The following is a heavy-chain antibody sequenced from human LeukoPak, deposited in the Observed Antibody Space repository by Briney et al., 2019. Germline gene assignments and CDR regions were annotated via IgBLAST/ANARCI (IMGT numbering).Heavy chain of an antibody. J-gene: IGHJ4*02. Sequence: PSETLSLTCAAYGGSFSGYYWSWIRQPPGKGLEWIGEINHSGGTNYNPSLKSRVAISMDTSKNQLSLRLSSVTAADTAVYYCARGLYSSTWPDYWGPGTLVTVSS. CDR3: ARGLYSSTWPDY. D-gene: IGHD6-13*01. CDR2: INHSGGT. V-gene: IGHV4-34*01. CDR1: GGSFSGYY.